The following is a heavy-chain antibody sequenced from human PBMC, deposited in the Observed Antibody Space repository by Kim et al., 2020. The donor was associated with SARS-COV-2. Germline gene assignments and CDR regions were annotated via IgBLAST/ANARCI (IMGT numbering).Heavy chain of an antibody. V-gene: IGHV3-7*01. D-gene: IGHD5-12*01. CDR2: IKQDGSEK. Sequence: GGSLRLSCVASGFTISSFWVTWVRQAPGKGLEWVANIKQDGSEKNYVDSVKGRFTISRDNAKNSLYLQMNSLRAEDTAVYYCASQYRAYGDAFAIWGHG. J-gene: IGHJ3*02. CDR3: ASQYRAYGDAFAI. CDR1: GFTISSFW.